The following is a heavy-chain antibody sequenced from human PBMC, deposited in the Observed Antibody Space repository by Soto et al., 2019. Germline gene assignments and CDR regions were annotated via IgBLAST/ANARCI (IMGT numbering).Heavy chain of an antibody. CDR1: GYTFTGYY. Sequence: ASVKVSCKASGYTFTGYYMHWVRQAPGQGLEWMGWINPNSGGTNYAQKFQGWVTMTRDTSISTAYMELSRLRSDDTAVYYCARKRGWGESYYYGMDVWGQGTTVTVSS. J-gene: IGHJ6*02. V-gene: IGHV1-2*04. CDR2: INPNSGGT. CDR3: ARKRGWGESYYYGMDV. D-gene: IGHD7-27*01.